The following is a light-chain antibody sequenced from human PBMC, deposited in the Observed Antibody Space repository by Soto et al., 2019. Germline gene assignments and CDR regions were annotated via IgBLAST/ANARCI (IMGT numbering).Light chain of an antibody. V-gene: IGLV2-14*01. CDR3: SSYTSINTGV. Sequence: QSALTQPASVSGSPGQSITISCTGTSSDVGGYNYVSWYQQHPGKAPKLMIYEDSYRPSGVSNRFSGSKSGNTASLTISGLEAQDEADYYCSSYTSINTGVFGTGTKLTVL. CDR2: EDS. CDR1: SSDVGGYNY. J-gene: IGLJ1*01.